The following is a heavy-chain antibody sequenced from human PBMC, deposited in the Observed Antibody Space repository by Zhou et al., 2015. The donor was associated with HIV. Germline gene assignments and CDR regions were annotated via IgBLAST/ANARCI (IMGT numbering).Heavy chain of an antibody. CDR1: GYTFTSYY. J-gene: IGHJ4*02. V-gene: IGHV1-46*01. Sequence: QVQLVQSGAEVKKPGASVKVSCKASGYTFTSYYMHWVRQAPGQGLEWMGIINPSGGSTSYAQKFQGRVTMTRDTSTSTVYMELSSLRSEDTAVYYCAGGGIQLPGFDYVGPGEPWSPSPQ. CDR3: AGGGIQLPGFDY. D-gene: IGHD5-18*01. CDR2: INPSGGST.